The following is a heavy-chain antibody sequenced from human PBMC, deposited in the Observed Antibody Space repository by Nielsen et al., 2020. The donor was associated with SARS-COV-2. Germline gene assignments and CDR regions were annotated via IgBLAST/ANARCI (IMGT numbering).Heavy chain of an antibody. CDR3: ARGEGYCSGGSCSDFDY. V-gene: IGHV3-74*01. CDR1: GFTFSSYW. Sequence: GESLKISCAASGFTFSSYWMHWVRQAPGKGLVWVSRINSDGSSTSYADSVKGRFTISRDNAKNSLYLQMNSLRAEDTAVYYCARGEGYCSGGSCSDFDYWGQGTLVTVSS. CDR2: INSDGSST. D-gene: IGHD2-15*01. J-gene: IGHJ4*02.